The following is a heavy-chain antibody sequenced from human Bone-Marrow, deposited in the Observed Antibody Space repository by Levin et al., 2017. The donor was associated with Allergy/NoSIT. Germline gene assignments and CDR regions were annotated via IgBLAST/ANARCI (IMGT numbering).Heavy chain of an antibody. CDR3: ASGGALAGHIDAFDI. CDR2: ISYDGSSE. D-gene: IGHD1-1*01. V-gene: IGHV3-30*03. J-gene: IGHJ3*02. Sequence: GGSLRLSCAASGFTFSSYGMHWVRQAPGKGLQWVAVISYDGSSEYYADSVKGRFTISRDNSKNTLYLQMSSLRPEDTALYYCASGGALAGHIDAFDIWGQGTMVTVSS. CDR1: GFTFSSYG.